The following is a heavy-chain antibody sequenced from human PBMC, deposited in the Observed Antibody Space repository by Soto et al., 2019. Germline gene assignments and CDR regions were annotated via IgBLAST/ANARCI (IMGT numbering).Heavy chain of an antibody. J-gene: IGHJ6*03. Sequence: QVQLQQWGAGLLKPSETLSLTCAVYGGSYSGYYWSWIRQPPGKGLVWIGEINHSGRTNYNPSLKSRVTITVDTSKHQFSLTLSSVAAADTAVYYCAIVVSQLEYYYYYYMDVWGKGTTVTVSS. CDR3: AIVVSQLEYYYYYYMDV. V-gene: IGHV4-34*01. CDR2: INHSGRT. D-gene: IGHD3-10*01. CDR1: GGSYSGYY.